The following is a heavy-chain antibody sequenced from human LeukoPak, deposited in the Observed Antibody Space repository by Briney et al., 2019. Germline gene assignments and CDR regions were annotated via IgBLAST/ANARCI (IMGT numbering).Heavy chain of an antibody. CDR2: ISGNGDRT. J-gene: IGHJ4*02. D-gene: IGHD3-10*01. CDR1: GFAFSSYD. V-gene: IGHV3-23*01. CDR3: AKVSWGAGSLDDY. Sequence: GGSLRLSCAASGFAFSSYDMSWLRQAPGKGLEWVSSISGNGDRTYYADTVKGRSTISSDNSKSTLYLQMNSLRAEDTAVYYCAKVSWGAGSLDDYWGQGTLVTVSS.